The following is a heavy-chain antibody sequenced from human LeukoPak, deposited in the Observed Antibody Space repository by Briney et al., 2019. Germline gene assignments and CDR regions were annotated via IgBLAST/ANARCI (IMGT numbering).Heavy chain of an antibody. V-gene: IGHV3-21*01. CDR2: ISSSSSYI. Sequence: GGSLRLSCAASGFTFSSYSMNWVRQALGMGLERVSSISSSSSYIYYADSVKGRFTISRDNAKNSLYLQMNSLRAEDTAVYYCARETYYDILTGYGWFDPWGQRTLVTASS. CDR1: GFTFSSYS. J-gene: IGHJ5*02. CDR3: ARETYYDILTGYGWFDP. D-gene: IGHD3-9*01.